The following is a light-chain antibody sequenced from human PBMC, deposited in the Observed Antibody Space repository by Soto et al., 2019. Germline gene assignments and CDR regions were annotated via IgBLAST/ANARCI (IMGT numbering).Light chain of an antibody. J-gene: IGLJ2*01. CDR1: SSNIGAGYD. CDR2: GNN. Sequence: QSVLTQPPSVSGAPGQRVTISCTGSSSNIGAGYDVHWYQQLPGTAPKLLIYGNNNRPSGVPDRFSGSKSGTSASLAITGLQAEDDADYYCQSSDSSLSGVVFGGGTKLTVL. V-gene: IGLV1-40*01. CDR3: QSSDSSLSGVV.